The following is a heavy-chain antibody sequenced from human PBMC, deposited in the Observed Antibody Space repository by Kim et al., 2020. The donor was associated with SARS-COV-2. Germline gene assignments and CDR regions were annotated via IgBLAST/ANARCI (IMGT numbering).Heavy chain of an antibody. CDR2: IIPIFGTA. CDR1: GGTFSSYA. V-gene: IGHV1-69*13. D-gene: IGHD6-13*01. J-gene: IGHJ4*02. CDR3: ARGPFAIAAAGHFDY. Sequence: SVKVSCKASGGTFSSYAISWVRQAPGQGLEWMGGIIPIFGTANYAQKFQGRVTITADESTSTAYMELSSLRSEDTAVYYCARGPFAIAAAGHFDYWGQGTLVTVSS.